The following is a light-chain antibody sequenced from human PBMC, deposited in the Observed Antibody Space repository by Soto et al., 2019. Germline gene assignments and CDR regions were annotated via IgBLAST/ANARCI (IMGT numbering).Light chain of an antibody. V-gene: IGKV3-15*01. CDR1: QPISRN. CDR3: LQLNTYPWT. Sequence: RTQSPASMTVSPGQGATLSCRASQPISRNLAWYQQKPGQAPRLLIYGASTRATDIPGRFSGSGSGTEFTLTISSLQPEDVATYYCLQLNTYPWTSGHGAKVDIK. CDR2: GAS. J-gene: IGKJ1*01.